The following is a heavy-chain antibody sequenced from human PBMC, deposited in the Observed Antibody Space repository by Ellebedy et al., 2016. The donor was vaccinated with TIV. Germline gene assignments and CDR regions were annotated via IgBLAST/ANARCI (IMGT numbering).Heavy chain of an antibody. Sequence: SETLSLTCTVSGGSISSSSYYWGWIRQPPGKGLEWIGEINHSGSTNYNPSLKSRVTISVDTSKNQFSLKLSSVTAADTAVYYCARTYYDSSGLRLFDYWGQGTLVTVSS. CDR1: GGSISSSSYY. CDR2: INHSGST. D-gene: IGHD3-22*01. CDR3: ARTYYDSSGLRLFDY. V-gene: IGHV4-39*07. J-gene: IGHJ4*02.